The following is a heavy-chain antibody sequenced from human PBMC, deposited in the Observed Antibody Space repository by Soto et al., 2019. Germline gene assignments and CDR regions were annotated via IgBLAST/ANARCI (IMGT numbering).Heavy chain of an antibody. J-gene: IGHJ4*02. V-gene: IGHV3-23*01. D-gene: IGHD2-21*02. CDR2: ITGGGGSA. CDR3: ARGTTAPDC. CDR1: GFTFNTYS. Sequence: GESLKISCAASGFTFNTYSMSWVRQAPGKGLEWVSTITGGGGSAFYTDSVKGRFTISRDNSRNTRFLQMNSLTVEDTAIYYCARGTTAPDCWGLGTLVTVSS.